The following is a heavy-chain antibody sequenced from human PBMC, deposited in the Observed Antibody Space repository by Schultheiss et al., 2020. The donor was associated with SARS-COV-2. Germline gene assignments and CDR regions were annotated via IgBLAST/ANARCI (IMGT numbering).Heavy chain of an antibody. V-gene: IGHV4-61*10. D-gene: IGHD1-7*01. CDR1: GGSISSSSYY. Sequence: SETLSLTCTVSGGSISSSSYYWGWIRQPAGKGLEWIGYIYYSGSTNYNPSLKSRVTISVDTSKNQFTLKLSSVTAADTAVYYCARYNWNYAGIDYWGQGTLVTVSS. CDR3: ARYNWNYAGIDY. CDR2: IYYSGST. J-gene: IGHJ4*02.